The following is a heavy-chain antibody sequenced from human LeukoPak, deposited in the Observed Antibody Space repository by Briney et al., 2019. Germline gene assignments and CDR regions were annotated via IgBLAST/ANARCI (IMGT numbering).Heavy chain of an antibody. CDR1: GGSISSSRYY. J-gene: IGHJ3*01. V-gene: IGHV4-39*01. CDR2: LYYSGST. CDR3: ESGPNLDVFAF. Sequence: SETLSLTCTVSGGSISSSRYYGGWVRQPPGKGLEWIGSLYYSGSTYYNPSLKSRVTISADTSKNQFSLKLSSVTAADTAVYYCESGPNLDVFAFWGQGTMLTVSS.